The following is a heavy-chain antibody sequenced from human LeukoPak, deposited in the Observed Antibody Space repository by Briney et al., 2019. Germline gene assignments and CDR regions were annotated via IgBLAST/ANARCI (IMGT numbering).Heavy chain of an antibody. Sequence: SETLSLTCTVSGGSISSGDYYWSWIRQPPGKGLEWIGDIHYSGSTYYNPSLTSRLIISVDTSKNQFSLKLSSVTAADTAVYYCASRWELADAFDIWGQGTMVTVSS. CDR3: ASRWELADAFDI. J-gene: IGHJ3*02. D-gene: IGHD1-26*01. CDR1: GGSISSGDYY. CDR2: IHYSGST. V-gene: IGHV4-30-4*08.